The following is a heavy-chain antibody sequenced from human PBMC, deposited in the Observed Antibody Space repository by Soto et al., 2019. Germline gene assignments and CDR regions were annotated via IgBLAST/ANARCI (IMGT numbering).Heavy chain of an antibody. D-gene: IGHD3-10*01. CDR2: IKEDGSEK. V-gene: IGHV3-7*03. Sequence: EVLLVESGGGLVQPGGSLRLSCAASGFTFSTFWMDWVRQAPGKGLEWVAKIKEDGSEKYYADSVKGRFIISRDNARNSVYLQMYSLRAEDTAVYYCARVRPGNYRDYWGQGTLVTVSS. J-gene: IGHJ4*02. CDR3: ARVRPGNYRDY. CDR1: GFTFSTFW.